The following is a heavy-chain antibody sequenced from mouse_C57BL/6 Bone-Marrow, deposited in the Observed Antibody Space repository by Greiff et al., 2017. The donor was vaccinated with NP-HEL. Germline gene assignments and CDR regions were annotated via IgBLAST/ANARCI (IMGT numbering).Heavy chain of an antibody. CDR1: GYSITSGYY. CDR3: ARGDDFDY. V-gene: IGHV3-6*01. Sequence: VQLKESGPGLVKPSPSLSLTCSVTGYSITSGYYWNWIRQFPGNKLEWMGYISYDGSNNYNPSLKNLISITRDTSKNQYCLKLNSVTTEDTATDYCARGDDFDYWGQGTTLTVSS. J-gene: IGHJ2*01. CDR2: ISYDGSN. D-gene: IGHD3-3*01.